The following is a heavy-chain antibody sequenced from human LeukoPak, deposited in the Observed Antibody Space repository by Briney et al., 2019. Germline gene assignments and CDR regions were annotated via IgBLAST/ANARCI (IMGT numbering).Heavy chain of an antibody. Sequence: SETLSLTCTVSGGSISSSNYYWGWIRQPPGKGLEWIGNIYYSGSTYYNPSLESRVTMSLDTSKNQFSLKLSSVTAADTAVYYCARQPRPYYYGSGSYSRPLYMDVWGKGTTVTISS. CDR1: GGSISSSNYY. CDR3: ARQPRPYYYGSGSYSRPLYMDV. D-gene: IGHD3-10*01. CDR2: IYYSGST. V-gene: IGHV4-39*07. J-gene: IGHJ6*03.